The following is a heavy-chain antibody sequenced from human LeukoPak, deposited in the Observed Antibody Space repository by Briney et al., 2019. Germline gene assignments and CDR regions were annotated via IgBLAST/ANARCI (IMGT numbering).Heavy chain of an antibody. CDR3: ARGRWLRYYFDY. CDR1: GASVTDYY. CDR2: IHHSGNS. Sequence: SETLSLTCTVSGASVTDYYWSWIRQSPGKGLEWISYIHHSGNSDYNPSLRSRVTTSLDTSKNQFSLKLSSVTAADTAVYYCARGRWLRYYFDYWGQGTLVTVSS. D-gene: IGHD5-12*01. V-gene: IGHV4-59*02. J-gene: IGHJ4*02.